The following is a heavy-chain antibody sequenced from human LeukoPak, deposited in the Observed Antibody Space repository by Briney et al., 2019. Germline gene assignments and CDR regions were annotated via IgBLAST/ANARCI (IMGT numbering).Heavy chain of an antibody. V-gene: IGHV4-59*01. Sequence: SESLSLTCTVSGGSISSYYWSWIRQPPGKGLEWIGYIYYSGSTNYNPSLKSRVTISVDTSKNQFSLKLSSVTAADTAVYYCARDDADHYYDSSGYHYGMDVWGQGTTVTVSS. CDR2: IYYSGST. J-gene: IGHJ6*02. CDR3: ARDDADHYYDSSGYHYGMDV. CDR1: GGSISSYY. D-gene: IGHD3-22*01.